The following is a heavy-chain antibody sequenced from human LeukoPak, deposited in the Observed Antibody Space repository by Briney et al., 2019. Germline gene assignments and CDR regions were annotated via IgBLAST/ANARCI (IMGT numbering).Heavy chain of an antibody. Sequence: AGGSLRLSCAASGSTFSRYWVSWVRQAPGKGLEWVANIKQDGSATYYVDSVKGRFTISRDNAKNSLYLQMNGLRAEDTAVYYCARDLSDLVAGIAAAGAYYFDYWGQGTLVTVSS. J-gene: IGHJ4*02. CDR3: ARDLSDLVAGIAAAGAYYFDY. CDR2: IKQDGSAT. V-gene: IGHV3-7*01. CDR1: GSTFSRYW. D-gene: IGHD6-13*01.